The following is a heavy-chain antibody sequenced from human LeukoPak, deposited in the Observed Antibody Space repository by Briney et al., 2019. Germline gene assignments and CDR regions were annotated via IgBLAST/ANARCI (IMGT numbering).Heavy chain of an antibody. CDR3: AQGNSPDY. CDR2: ISGSAGDT. D-gene: IGHD2/OR15-2a*01. V-gene: IGHV3-23*01. J-gene: IGHJ4*02. Sequence: GGSLRLSCSASGFSFSSYAMSWVRQPPGKELEWVSGISGSAGDTFYADPVKGRFTISRDNSKSTVYLQMISLRAEDTAVYYCAQGNSPDYWGQGTLVTVSS. CDR1: GFSFSSYA.